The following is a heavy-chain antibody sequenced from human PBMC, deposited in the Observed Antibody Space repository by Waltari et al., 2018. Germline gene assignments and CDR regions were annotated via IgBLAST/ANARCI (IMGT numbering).Heavy chain of an antibody. CDR2: KYSSGST. Sequence: QLQLQESGPGLVKPSETLSLTCPVSGGSIRSSSSYWGWIRQPPGKGLEWIGSKYSSGSTYYNPSLKSRVTISVDTSKNQFSLRLSSVTAADTAVYYCARTDYYDSSGYTYWGQGTLVTVSS. J-gene: IGHJ4*02. D-gene: IGHD3-22*01. CDR1: GGSIRSSSSY. V-gene: IGHV4-39*01. CDR3: ARTDYYDSSGYTY.